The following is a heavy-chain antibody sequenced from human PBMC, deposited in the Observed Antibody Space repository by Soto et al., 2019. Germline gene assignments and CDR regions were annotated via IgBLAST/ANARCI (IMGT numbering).Heavy chain of an antibody. V-gene: IGHV1-3*01. CDR3: ARGGWTRRTIAYYLDD. J-gene: IGHJ4*02. D-gene: IGHD2-21*01. CDR1: GYTFTNYA. Sequence: QVHLVQSGAEVKKPGASVRVSCAASGYTFTNYAIYWVRQAPGQRLEWMGWINAGNGNTRYSQRFQDRVTLTRDASASIGHMEMSSLRSEDTAVYYCARGGWTRRTIAYYLDDWGQGTRVTVSS. CDR2: INAGNGNT.